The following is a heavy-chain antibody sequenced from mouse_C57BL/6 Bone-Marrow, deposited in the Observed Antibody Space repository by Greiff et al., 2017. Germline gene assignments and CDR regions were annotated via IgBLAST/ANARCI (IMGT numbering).Heavy chain of an antibody. V-gene: IGHV5-4*01. CDR2: ISDGGSYT. D-gene: IGHD2-3*01. CDR1: GFTFSSYA. J-gene: IGHJ4*01. CDR3: ARDIYDGYYVGAMDY. Sequence: EVHLVESGGGLVKPGGSLKLSCAASGFTFSSYAMSWVRQTPEKRLEWVATISDGGSYTYYPDNVQGRFTISRDHAKNNLYMQMSHLKSDDTAMYYCARDIYDGYYVGAMDYWGQGTSVTVSS.